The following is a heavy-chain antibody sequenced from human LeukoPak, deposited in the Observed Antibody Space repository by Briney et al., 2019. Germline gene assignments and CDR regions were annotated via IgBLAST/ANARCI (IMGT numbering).Heavy chain of an antibody. J-gene: IGHJ6*02. Sequence: GGSLRLSCAATGFTFSSYSMNWVRQAPGKGLEWVSSISSSSSYIYYADSVKGRFTISRDNAKNSLYLQMNSLRAEDTAVYYCARDPGDIVVVPAEEHYYYYGMDVWGQGTTVTVSS. CDR1: GFTFSSYS. V-gene: IGHV3-21*01. CDR2: ISSSSSYI. D-gene: IGHD2-2*01. CDR3: ARDPGDIVVVPAEEHYYYYGMDV.